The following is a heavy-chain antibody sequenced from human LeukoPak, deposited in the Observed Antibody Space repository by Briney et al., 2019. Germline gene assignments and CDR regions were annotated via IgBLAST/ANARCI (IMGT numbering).Heavy chain of an antibody. D-gene: IGHD2-15*01. CDR3: ANALPTGDIVVVVAAYELTN. V-gene: IGHV3-23*01. Sequence: GGSLRLSCAASGFTFSSYAMSWVRQAPGKGLEWVSAISGSGGSTYYADSVKGRFTISRDNSKNTLYLQMNSLRAEDTAVYYCANALPTGDIVVVVAAYELTNWGQGTLVTVSS. CDR2: ISGSGGST. CDR1: GFTFSSYA. J-gene: IGHJ4*02.